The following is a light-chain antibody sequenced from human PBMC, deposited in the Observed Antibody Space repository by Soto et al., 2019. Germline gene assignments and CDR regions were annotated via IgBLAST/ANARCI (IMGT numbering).Light chain of an antibody. J-gene: IGKJ2*01. CDR3: QQSYTDRQT. V-gene: IGKV1-39*01. Sequence: DIQLTQYPSSLSASVGDTVTITCRAGQTLKNYLNWYQLKPGKVPKLLIYAASALQSWVPAKFVGGTSWTDFTLTIITLQPEDFTTYFCQQSYTDRQTFGQGTKVEI. CDR2: AAS. CDR1: QTLKNY.